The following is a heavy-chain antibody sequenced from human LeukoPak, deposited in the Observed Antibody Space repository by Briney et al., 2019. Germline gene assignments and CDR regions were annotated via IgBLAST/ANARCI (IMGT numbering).Heavy chain of an antibody. V-gene: IGHV3-30*02. CDR3: ASDPTWFGELPAYYFDY. CDR1: GFTFSSYG. J-gene: IGHJ4*02. D-gene: IGHD3-10*01. CDR2: IRYDGSNK. Sequence: GGSLRLSCAASGFTFSSYGMHWVRQAPGKGLEWVAFIRYDGSNKYYADSVRGRFTISRDNSKNTLYLQMNSLRAEDTAVYYCASDPTWFGELPAYYFDYWGQGTLVTVSS.